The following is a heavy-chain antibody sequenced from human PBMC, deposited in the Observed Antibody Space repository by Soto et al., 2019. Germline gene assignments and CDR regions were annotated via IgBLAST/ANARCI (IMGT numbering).Heavy chain of an antibody. Sequence: EASVKVSCKASGYTFTSYAMHWVRQAPGQRLEWMGWISAYNGNTNYAQKLQGRVTMTTDTSTSTAYMELRSLRSDDTAVYYCARDRGYCSSTSCTIKTRLSYYYYYMDVWGKGTTVPVSS. CDR1: GYTFTSYA. J-gene: IGHJ6*03. CDR2: ISAYNGNT. V-gene: IGHV1-18*01. D-gene: IGHD2-2*01. CDR3: ARDRGYCSSTSCTIKTRLSYYYYYMDV.